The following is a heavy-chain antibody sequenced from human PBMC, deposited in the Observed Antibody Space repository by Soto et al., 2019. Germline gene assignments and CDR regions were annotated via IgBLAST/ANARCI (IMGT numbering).Heavy chain of an antibody. Sequence: EVQLLESGGGLVQPGGSLRLSCAASEFTFTSYAMSWVRQAPGKGLEWVSAVGSDGGSTYYADSVKGRFTVSRDNSQNTLYLQMNNLRAEDTAVYYCANDVCGSGTFCHFDYWGQGTLVTVSS. CDR3: ANDVCGSGTFCHFDY. J-gene: IGHJ4*02. CDR2: VGSDGGST. D-gene: IGHD3-10*01. V-gene: IGHV3-23*01. CDR1: EFTFTSYA.